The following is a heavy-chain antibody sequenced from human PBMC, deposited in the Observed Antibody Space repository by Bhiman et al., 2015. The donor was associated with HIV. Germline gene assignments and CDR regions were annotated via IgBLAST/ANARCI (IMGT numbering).Heavy chain of an antibody. CDR3: ARRDSGSLSFDM. V-gene: IGHV3-20*04. J-gene: IGHJ3*02. D-gene: IGHD1-26*01. CDR2: INWNGGST. Sequence: EVQLVESGGGVLRPGGSLRLSCEGFGFIFDDYGLSWVRQAPGKGLEWVSSINWNGGSTGYADSVKGRCTISRDNGKNSLYLQMNSLRAEDTALYYCARRDSGSLSFDMWGQGTMVTVSS. CDR1: GFIFDDYG.